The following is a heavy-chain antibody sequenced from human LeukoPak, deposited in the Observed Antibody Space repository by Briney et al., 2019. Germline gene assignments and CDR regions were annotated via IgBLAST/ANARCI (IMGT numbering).Heavy chain of an antibody. Sequence: TGGSLRLSCAASGLTFSSHWMHWVRQAPGKGLVWVSRIEPDGSRITYADSLKGRFTMSRDNAKNTLYLQMNSLRAEDTAVYYCARDFAGGDDYWGQGTLVTVSS. D-gene: IGHD3-16*01. V-gene: IGHV3-74*01. CDR3: ARDFAGGDDY. CDR1: GLTFSSHW. CDR2: IEPDGSRI. J-gene: IGHJ4*02.